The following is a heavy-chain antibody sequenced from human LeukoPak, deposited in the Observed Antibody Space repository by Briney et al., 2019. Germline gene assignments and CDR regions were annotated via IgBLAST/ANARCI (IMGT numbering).Heavy chain of an antibody. CDR3: ARDRWESYNDY. J-gene: IGHJ4*02. V-gene: IGHV1-2*02. CDR1: GYTFTGYY. D-gene: IGHD1-14*01. CDR2: ISPNSGGT. Sequence: ASVKVSCKASGYTFTGYYMHWVRQAPGQGLEWMGWISPNSGGTNYAQKLQGRVTMTTDTSTSTAYMELRSLRSDDTAVYYCARDRWESYNDYWGQGTLVTVSS.